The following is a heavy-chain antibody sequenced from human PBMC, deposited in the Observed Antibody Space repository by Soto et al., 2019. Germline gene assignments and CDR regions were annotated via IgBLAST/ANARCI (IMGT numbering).Heavy chain of an antibody. J-gene: IGHJ4*02. CDR3: ASSSTSYSSLDY. CDR2: ISSSSSYI. CDR1: GFTFSSYS. Sequence: EVQLVESGGGLVKPGGSLRLSCAASGFTFSSYSMNWVRQAPGKGLEWVSSISSSSSYIDYADSMKGRFTISRDNAKNSLSRQMNSLRAEDTAVYYCASSSTSYSSLDYWGQGTLVTVSS. D-gene: IGHD6-13*01. V-gene: IGHV3-21*01.